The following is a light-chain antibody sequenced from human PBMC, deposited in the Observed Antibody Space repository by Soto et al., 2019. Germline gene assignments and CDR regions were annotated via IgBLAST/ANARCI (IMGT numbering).Light chain of an antibody. J-gene: IGLJ2*01. V-gene: IGLV2-14*01. CDR3: TSFSTGSSYVI. Sequence: QSALTQPASVSGSPGQSIIISCTGTSSDVGAYNYVSWYQETPGKAPRLIIYQVTNRPSGVSNRFSGSKSGNTASLTISGLQADDEADYYCTSFSTGSSYVIFGGGTKLTVL. CDR2: QVT. CDR1: SSDVGAYNY.